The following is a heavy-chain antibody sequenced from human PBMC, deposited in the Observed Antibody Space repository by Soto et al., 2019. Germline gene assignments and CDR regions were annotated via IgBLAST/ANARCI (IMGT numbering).Heavy chain of an antibody. V-gene: IGHV3-23*01. CDR2: ISGSGGST. CDR1: GFTFSSYA. CDR3: AKVHDILTGPTDY. Sequence: SGGSLRLSCAASGFTFSSYAMSWVRQAPGKGLEWVSAISGSGGSTYYADSVKGRFTISRDNSKNTLYLQMNSLRAEDTAVYYCAKVHDILTGPTDYWGQGTLVTVSS. D-gene: IGHD3-9*01. J-gene: IGHJ4*02.